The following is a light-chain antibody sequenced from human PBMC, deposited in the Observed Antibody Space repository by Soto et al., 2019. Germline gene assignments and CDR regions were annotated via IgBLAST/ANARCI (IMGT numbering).Light chain of an antibody. CDR1: SSNIGSNT. CDR2: NCN. Sequence: QSVLTQPPSASGTPGLRVTISCSGSSSNIGSNTVHWYQHLPGTAPKLLIYNCNQRPSGVPDRFSGSKSGTSASLAISGLQSDDEADYYCAAWDDSLNGVIFGGGTKLTVL. J-gene: IGLJ2*01. CDR3: AAWDDSLNGVI. V-gene: IGLV1-44*01.